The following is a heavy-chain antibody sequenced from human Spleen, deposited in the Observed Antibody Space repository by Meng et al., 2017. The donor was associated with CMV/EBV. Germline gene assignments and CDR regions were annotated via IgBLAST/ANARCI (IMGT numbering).Heavy chain of an antibody. J-gene: IGHJ4*02. CDR3: AKGGSSSWEIDY. D-gene: IGHD6-13*01. CDR1: GFTFSSYA. CDR2: IYSGGSSA. V-gene: IGHV3-23*03. Sequence: CVASGFTFSSYAMSWVRQAPGKGLDWVSVIYSGGSSAYYADSVKGRFTISRDSSKNTLYLQMNSLRAEDTAVYYCAKGGSSSWEIDYWGQGTLVTVSS.